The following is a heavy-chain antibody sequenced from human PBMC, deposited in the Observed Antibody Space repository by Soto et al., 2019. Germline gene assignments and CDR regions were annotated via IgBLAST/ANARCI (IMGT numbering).Heavy chain of an antibody. CDR2: ISYDGSNK. J-gene: IGHJ4*02. CDR3: ARGRLLYGSGTFDY. CDR1: GFTFSSYA. V-gene: IGHV3-30-3*01. D-gene: IGHD3-10*01. Sequence: QVQLVESGGGVVQPGRSLRLSCAASGFTFSSYAMHWVRQAPGKGLEWVAVISYDGSNKYYADSVKGRFTNSRDNSKNPLYLQMDRLRAEDTAVYYCARGRLLYGSGTFDYWGQGTLVTVSS.